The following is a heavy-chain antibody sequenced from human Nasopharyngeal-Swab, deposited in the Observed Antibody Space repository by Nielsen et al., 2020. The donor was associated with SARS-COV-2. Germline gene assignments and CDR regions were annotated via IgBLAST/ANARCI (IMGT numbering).Heavy chain of an antibody. D-gene: IGHD4-17*01. CDR1: GYSFTGYY. V-gene: IGHV1-2*02. CDR3: ARHDYGLGDWYFDL. J-gene: IGHJ2*01. CDR2: INPNSGAT. Sequence: ASVKVSCKASGYSFTGYYIYWMRQAPGQGLEWMGWINPNSGATNYAQKFQDRVIMTRDTSNSTAYMELSSLTSDDTAVYYCARHDYGLGDWYFDLWGRGTLVTVS.